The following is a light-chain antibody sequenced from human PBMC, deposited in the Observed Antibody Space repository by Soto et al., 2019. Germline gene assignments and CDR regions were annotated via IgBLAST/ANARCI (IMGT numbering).Light chain of an antibody. J-gene: IGKJ2*01. Sequence: EIVLTQSPGTLSLSPGERATLACRASQSVSSSYLAWYQQKPGQAPRLLIYCASSRATGIPDRFSGSGSGTAFALTISRLEPEDVAVYYCQQYGSSPRTFGQGTKLAIK. V-gene: IGKV3-20*01. CDR2: CAS. CDR1: QSVSSSY. CDR3: QQYGSSPRT.